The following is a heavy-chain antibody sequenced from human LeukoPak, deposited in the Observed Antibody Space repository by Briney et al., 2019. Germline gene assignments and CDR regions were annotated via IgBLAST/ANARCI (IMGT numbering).Heavy chain of an antibody. CDR2: INHSGST. D-gene: IGHD2-2*01. J-gene: IGHJ4*02. Sequence: PSETLSLTCAVYGGSFSGYYWSWIRQPPGKGLEWIGEINHSGSTNYNPSLKSRVTISVDTSKNQFSLKLSSVTAADTAVYYCARGCSSTSCSTFTFDYWGQGTLVTVSS. V-gene: IGHV4-34*01. CDR1: GGSFSGYY. CDR3: ARGCSSTSCSTFTFDY.